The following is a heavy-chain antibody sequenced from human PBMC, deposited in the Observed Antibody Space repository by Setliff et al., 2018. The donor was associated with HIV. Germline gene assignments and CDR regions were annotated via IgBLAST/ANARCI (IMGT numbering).Heavy chain of an antibody. CDR1: GYTFTDYG. D-gene: IGHD3-22*01. CDR3: ARDKAYYYDSSGSYDAFDI. CDR2: ISAYNGNT. J-gene: IGHJ3*02. V-gene: IGHV1-18*01. Sequence: GASVKVSCKASGYTFTDYGISWVRQAPGQGLEWMGWISAYNGNTNYAQKLQGRVTMTTDTSTSTAYMELRSLRSDDTAVYYCARDKAYYYDSSGSYDAFDIWGQGTMVT.